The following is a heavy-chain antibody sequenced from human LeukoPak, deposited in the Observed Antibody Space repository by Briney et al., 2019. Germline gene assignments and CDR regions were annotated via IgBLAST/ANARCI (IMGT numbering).Heavy chain of an antibody. D-gene: IGHD5-24*01. V-gene: IGHV3-74*01. Sequence: GGSLRLSCAASGFTFSGYWMHWVRQAPGKGLVWVSRINSDESDTTYADSVKGRFTISRDNAKNTLYLQMNSLRAEDTAIYYCAKTLDGFWPQFDFWGQGTLLTVSS. J-gene: IGHJ4*02. CDR2: INSDESDT. CDR1: GFTFSGYW. CDR3: AKTLDGFWPQFDF.